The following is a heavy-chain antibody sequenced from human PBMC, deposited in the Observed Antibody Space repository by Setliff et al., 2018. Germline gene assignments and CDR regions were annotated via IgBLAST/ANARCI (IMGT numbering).Heavy chain of an antibody. Sequence: SETLSLTCTVSGASINNHYWAWIRQPPGKGLEWIGYVSHSGSTDYNPSLRSRVTVSVDTSKIHFSLKLRSVTAADTAVYYCARAPGRQDYHYMELWGKGTTVTVSS. J-gene: IGHJ6*03. V-gene: IGHV4-59*11. CDR3: ARAPGRQDYHYMEL. CDR2: VSHSGST. D-gene: IGHD2-15*01. CDR1: GASINNHY.